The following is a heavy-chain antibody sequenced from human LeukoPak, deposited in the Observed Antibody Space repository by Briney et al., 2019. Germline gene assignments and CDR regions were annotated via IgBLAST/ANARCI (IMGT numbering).Heavy chain of an antibody. V-gene: IGHV3-7*01. Sequence: PGGSLRLSCAASGFTFSSYWMSWVRQAPGKGLEWVANIKQDGSEKYYVASVKGRFTISRDNAKNSLYLQMNSLRAEDTAVYYCARGFRWYVDYYGMDVWGQGTTVTVSS. CDR3: ARGFRWYVDYYGMDV. CDR1: GFTFSSYW. D-gene: IGHD6-13*01. CDR2: IKQDGSEK. J-gene: IGHJ6*02.